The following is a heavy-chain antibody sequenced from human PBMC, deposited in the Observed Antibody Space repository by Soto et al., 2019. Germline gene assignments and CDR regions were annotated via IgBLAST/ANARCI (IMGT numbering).Heavy chain of an antibody. CDR3: AKDSSTYDYVWGSYDY. CDR1: GFTFDDYT. Sequence: EVPLVESGGVVVQPGGSLRLSCAASGFTFDDYTMHWVRQAPGKGLEWVSLISWDGGSTYYADSVKGRFTISRDNSKNSLYLQMNSLRTEDTALYYCAKDSSTYDYVWGSYDYWGQGTLVTVSS. V-gene: IGHV3-43*01. CDR2: ISWDGGST. J-gene: IGHJ4*02. D-gene: IGHD3-16*01.